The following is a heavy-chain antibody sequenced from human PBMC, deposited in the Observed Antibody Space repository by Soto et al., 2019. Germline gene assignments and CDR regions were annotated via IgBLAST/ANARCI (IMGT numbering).Heavy chain of an antibody. CDR2: IWYDGSNK. CDR3: ARFYYYDSSEPVLSAFDI. CDR1: GFTFSSYG. Sequence: PGGSLRLSCAASGFTFSSYGMHWVRQAPGKGLEWVAVIWYDGSNKHYADSVKGRFTISRDNSKNTLYLQMNSLRAEDTAVYYCARFYYYDSSEPVLSAFDIWGQGTMVTVSS. J-gene: IGHJ3*02. V-gene: IGHV3-33*01. D-gene: IGHD3-22*01.